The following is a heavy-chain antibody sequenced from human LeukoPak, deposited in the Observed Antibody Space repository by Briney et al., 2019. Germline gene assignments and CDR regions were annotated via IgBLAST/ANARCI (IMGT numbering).Heavy chain of an antibody. Sequence: GASVTVSCKASGYTFTSYYMHWVRQAPGQGLEWMGIVNPSGGSTNYAQKFQGRVTITRDTSTSTVYMELSSLRSEDTAVYYCARLVLGDSWSNHLDYWGQGTLVTVSS. CDR2: VNPSGGST. J-gene: IGHJ4*02. CDR1: GYTFTSYY. V-gene: IGHV1-46*01. CDR3: ARLVLGDSWSNHLDY. D-gene: IGHD6-13*01.